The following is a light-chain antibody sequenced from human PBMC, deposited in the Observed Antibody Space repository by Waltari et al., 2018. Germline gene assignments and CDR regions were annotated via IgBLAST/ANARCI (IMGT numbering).Light chain of an antibody. CDR1: NLGRKT. CDR3: QVWDGGRVV. CDR2: DDS. Sequence: SYVLTQPPSESVAPGQAATITCGGNNLGRKTVHWYQQKPGQAPVLVVYDDSDRASGIPERFSGSKSGDTATLTISRVEAGDEADYSCQVWDGGRVVFGGGTKLTVL. J-gene: IGLJ2*01. V-gene: IGLV3-21*02.